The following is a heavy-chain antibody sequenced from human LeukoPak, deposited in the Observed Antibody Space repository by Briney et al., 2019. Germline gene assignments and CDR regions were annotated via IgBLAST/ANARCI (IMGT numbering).Heavy chain of an antibody. CDR2: IYTSGST. Sequence: PSQTLSLTCTVSGGSISSGSYYWSWIRQPAGKGLEWIGRIYTSGSTNYNPSLKSRVTMSVDTSKNQFSLKLSSVTAADTAVYYCAIWFGEFGAFDIWGQGTMVTVSS. J-gene: IGHJ3*02. V-gene: IGHV4-61*02. D-gene: IGHD3-10*01. CDR1: GGSISSGSYY. CDR3: AIWFGEFGAFDI.